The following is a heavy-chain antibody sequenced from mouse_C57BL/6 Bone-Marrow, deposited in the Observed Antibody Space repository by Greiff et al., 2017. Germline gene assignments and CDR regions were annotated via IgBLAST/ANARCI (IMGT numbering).Heavy chain of an antibody. CDR3: ACYSNSLGDWYFDV. CDR2: INPNYGTT. Sequence: EVQLQQSGPELVKPGASVKISCKASGYSFTDYNMNWVKQSNGKSLEWIGVINPNYGTTSYNQKFKGKATLTVDQSSSTAYMQLNSLTSEDSAVYYCACYSNSLGDWYFDVWGTGTTVTVSS. V-gene: IGHV1-39*01. J-gene: IGHJ1*03. D-gene: IGHD2-5*01. CDR1: GYSFTDYN.